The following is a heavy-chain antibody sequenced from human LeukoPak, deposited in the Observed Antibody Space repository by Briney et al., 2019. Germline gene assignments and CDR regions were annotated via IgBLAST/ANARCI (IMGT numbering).Heavy chain of an antibody. CDR2: IKQDGSEK. J-gene: IGHJ6*03. D-gene: IGHD2-2*01. V-gene: IGHV3-7*01. CDR1: GFTFISYW. Sequence: GGSLRLFCAASGFTFISYWMSWVRQAPGKGLEWVANIKQDGSEKYYVDSVKGRFTISRDNAKNSLYLQMNSLRAEDTAVYYCARTPAAMRGWYYYYYMYVWGKGTSVTVSS. CDR3: ARTPAAMRGWYYYYYMYV.